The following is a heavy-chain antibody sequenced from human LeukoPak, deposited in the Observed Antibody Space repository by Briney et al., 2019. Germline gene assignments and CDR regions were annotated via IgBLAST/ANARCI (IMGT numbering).Heavy chain of an antibody. Sequence: PSETLSLTCTVSGGSISSYYWSRIRQPPGKGLEWIGYIYYSGSTNYNPSLKSRVTISVDTSKNQFSLKLSSVTAADTAVYYCARHDLGELLNFDYWGQGTLVTVSS. J-gene: IGHJ4*02. V-gene: IGHV4-59*08. CDR3: ARHDLGELLNFDY. CDR2: IYYSGST. D-gene: IGHD1-26*01. CDR1: GGSISSYY.